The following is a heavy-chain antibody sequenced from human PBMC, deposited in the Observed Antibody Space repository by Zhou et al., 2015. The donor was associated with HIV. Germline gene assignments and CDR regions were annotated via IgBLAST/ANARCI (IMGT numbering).Heavy chain of an antibody. V-gene: IGHV1-69*01. Sequence: QVQLVQSGAEVKKPGSSVKVSCKASGGTFSSDGITWVRQAPGQGLEWMGGIIPIFGTAAYAQKFQGRVTITAEELTSTVYIELTRLKTEDTAIYYCARVDREGGRATKARTYLYFGMDVWGQGTTVTVSS. D-gene: IGHD5-24*01. CDR3: ARVDREGGRATKARTYLYFGMDV. CDR1: GGTFSSDG. CDR2: IIPIFGTA. J-gene: IGHJ6*02.